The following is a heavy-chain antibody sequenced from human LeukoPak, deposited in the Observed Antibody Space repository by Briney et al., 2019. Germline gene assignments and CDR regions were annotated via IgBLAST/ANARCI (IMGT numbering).Heavy chain of an antibody. CDR2: IYYSGST. CDR3: ARWVGMGYCSRTSCSNFDY. CDR1: GGSISSYY. V-gene: IGHV4-59*08. Sequence: SETLSLTCTVSGGSISSYYWSWIRQPPGKGLEWIGYIYYSGSTNYNPSLKSRVTISVDTSKNQFSLKLSSVTAADTAVYYCARWVGMGYCSRTSCSNFDYWGQGTLVTVSS. D-gene: IGHD2-2*01. J-gene: IGHJ4*02.